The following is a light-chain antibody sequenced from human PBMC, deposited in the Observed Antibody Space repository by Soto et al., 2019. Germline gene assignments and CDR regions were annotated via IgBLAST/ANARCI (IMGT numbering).Light chain of an antibody. J-gene: IGLJ3*02. CDR1: NIGDEP. V-gene: IGLV3-21*02. Sequence: SYELTQPPSVSVAPGQTARLTCGGDNIGDEPVHWYQERPGQAPVLVVDDDSDRPSGIPERFTGSNSGNTATLTISRVEAGDEADYYCQVWDSSTDHWVFGGGTKLTVL. CDR2: DDS. CDR3: QVWDSSTDHWV.